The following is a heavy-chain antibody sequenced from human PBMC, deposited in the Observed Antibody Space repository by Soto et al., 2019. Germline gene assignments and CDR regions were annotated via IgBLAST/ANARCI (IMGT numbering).Heavy chain of an antibody. CDR2: ISGSGGST. Sequence: PGGSLRRSCAASGFTFSSYAMSWVRQAPGKGLEWVSAISGSGGSTYYADSVKGRFTISRDNSKNTLYLQMNSLRAEDTAVYYCAKDRGEMATILVILHRGPNWFDPWGQGTLVTVSS. V-gene: IGHV3-23*01. D-gene: IGHD5-12*01. CDR3: AKDRGEMATILVILHRGPNWFDP. J-gene: IGHJ5*02. CDR1: GFTFSSYA.